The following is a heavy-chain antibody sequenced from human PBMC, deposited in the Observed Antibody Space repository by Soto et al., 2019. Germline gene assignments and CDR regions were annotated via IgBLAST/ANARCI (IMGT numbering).Heavy chain of an antibody. CDR3: ARDPARYDYVWGSYFDY. D-gene: IGHD3-16*01. Sequence: SVKVSCKASGGTFSSYAISWVRQAPGQGLEWMGGIIPIFGTANYAQKLQGRVTMTTDTSTSTAYMELRSLRSDDTAVYYCARDPARYDYVWGSYFDYWGQGTLVTVSS. CDR1: GGTFSSYA. V-gene: IGHV1-69*05. CDR2: IIPIFGTA. J-gene: IGHJ4*02.